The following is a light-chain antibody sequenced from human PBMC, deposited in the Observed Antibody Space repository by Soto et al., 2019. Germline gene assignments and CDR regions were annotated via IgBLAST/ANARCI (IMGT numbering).Light chain of an antibody. CDR2: DAS. V-gene: IGKV3-11*01. CDR3: QQRSNWPLT. CDR1: QSVSSY. J-gene: IGKJ4*01. Sequence: EIVLTQSPATLSLSPGERATLSCRASQSVSSYLAWYQQKPGQAPRLLIYDASNRATGIPARFSGSGSGTDFTLTISSLEPEDFLVYYCQQRSNWPLTFGGGTKVEIK.